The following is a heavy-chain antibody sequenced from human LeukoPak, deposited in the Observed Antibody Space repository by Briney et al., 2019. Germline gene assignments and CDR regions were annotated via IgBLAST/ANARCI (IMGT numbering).Heavy chain of an antibody. J-gene: IGHJ4*02. Sequence: SVKVSCKASGGTFSSYAISWVRQAPGQGLEWMGRIIPILGIANYAQKFQGRVTITADKSTSTVYMELSSLRSEDTAVYYCARENYYDSSGYYYWGQGTLVTVSS. D-gene: IGHD3-22*01. V-gene: IGHV1-69*04. CDR3: ARENYYDSSGYYY. CDR1: GGTFSSYA. CDR2: IIPILGIA.